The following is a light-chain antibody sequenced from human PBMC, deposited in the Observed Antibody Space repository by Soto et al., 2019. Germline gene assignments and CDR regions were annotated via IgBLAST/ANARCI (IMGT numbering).Light chain of an antibody. V-gene: IGKV1-12*01. CDR1: QDISNY. J-gene: IGKJ5*01. CDR3: QQAISFPIT. Sequence: DIQMTQSPSSLSASVGDRVTITCQATQDISNYLNWYQQKPGKAPKLLIYAASSLQTGVPSRFSGSGSGTDFTLTISSLQPEDFGTYYCQQAISFPITFGQGTRLEI. CDR2: AAS.